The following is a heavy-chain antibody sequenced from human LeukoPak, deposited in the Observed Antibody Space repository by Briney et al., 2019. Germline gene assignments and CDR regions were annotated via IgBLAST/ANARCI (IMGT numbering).Heavy chain of an antibody. CDR1: GFTFRNHG. CDR3: VRDTRSYYLDY. Sequence: GGSLRLSCEASGFTFRNHGMHWFRQAPGKGLEWVAVIWYDGSNKEYADSVKGRFTISRDNPKNTLYLQMNSLRVEDTAVYYCVRDTRSYYLDYWGQGTPVTVSS. CDR2: IWYDGSNK. J-gene: IGHJ4*02. V-gene: IGHV3-33*01. D-gene: IGHD1-26*01.